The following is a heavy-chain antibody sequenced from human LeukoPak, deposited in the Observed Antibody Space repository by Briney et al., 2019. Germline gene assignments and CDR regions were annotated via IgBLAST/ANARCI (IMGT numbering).Heavy chain of an antibody. J-gene: IGHJ5*02. CDR1: GGSISSSSYY. CDR3: ARDTPYDFWSGYRYTLYNWFDP. CDR2: IDYSGNT. Sequence: TSETLSLTCTVSGGSISSSSYYWGWIRQPPGKGLEWIGSIDYSGNTYYNPSLKSRVTISGDTSKNQFSLRLSSVTAADTAVYYCARDTPYDFWSGYRYTLYNWFDPWGQGTLVTVSS. V-gene: IGHV4-39*07. D-gene: IGHD3-3*01.